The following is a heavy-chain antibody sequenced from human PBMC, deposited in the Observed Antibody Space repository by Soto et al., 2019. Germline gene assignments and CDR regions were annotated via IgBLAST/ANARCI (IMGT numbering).Heavy chain of an antibody. V-gene: IGHV4-31*03. CDR2: IYYSGSS. Sequence: QVQLQESGPGLMKPSQTLSLTCTVSGVSISSGGYYWSWIRQHPGKGLEWIGYIYYSGSSYYNPSLKSRVTLSVDTSKNQFSLKLSSVTAADTAVYYCARDSGSGSPVDYWGQGTLVTVSS. CDR3: ARDSGSGSPVDY. J-gene: IGHJ4*02. D-gene: IGHD3-10*01. CDR1: GVSISSGGYY.